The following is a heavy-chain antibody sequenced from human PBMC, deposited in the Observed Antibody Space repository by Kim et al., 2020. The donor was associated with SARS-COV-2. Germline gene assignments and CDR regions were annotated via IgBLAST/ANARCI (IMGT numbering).Heavy chain of an antibody. V-gene: IGHV3-33*08. D-gene: IGHD6-13*01. CDR3: AREILADRYYYYYGMDV. CDR2: IWYDGSNK. J-gene: IGHJ6*02. CDR1: GFTFSSYG. Sequence: GGSLRLSCAASGFTFSSYGMHWVRQAPGKGLEWVAVIWYDGSNKYYADSVKGRFTISRDNSKNTLYLQMNSLRAEDTAVYYCAREILADRYYYYYGMDVWGQGTTVTVSS.